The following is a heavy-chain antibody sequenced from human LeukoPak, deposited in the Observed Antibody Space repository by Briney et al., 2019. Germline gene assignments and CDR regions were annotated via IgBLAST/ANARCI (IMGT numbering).Heavy chain of an antibody. V-gene: IGHV4-4*02. CDR2: IYHSGST. CDR1: GGSISSYY. Sequence: SETLSLTCTVSGGSISSYYWSWVRQPPGKGLEWIGEIYHSGSTNYNPSLKSRVTISVDKSKNQFSLKLSSVTAADTAVYYCARDGRYSYGYGMDVWGQGTTVTVSS. CDR3: ARDGRYSYGYGMDV. J-gene: IGHJ6*02. D-gene: IGHD5-18*01.